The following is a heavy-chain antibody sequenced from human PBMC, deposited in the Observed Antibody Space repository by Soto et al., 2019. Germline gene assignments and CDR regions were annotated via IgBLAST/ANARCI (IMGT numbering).Heavy chain of an antibody. J-gene: IGHJ4*02. V-gene: IGHV4-4*02. CDR1: GASITGSDW. CDR3: VRMSVVGYFDY. CDR2: IYHSGTT. D-gene: IGHD3-22*01. Sequence: PSQTLSLTSTVSGASITGSDWRSWVRQTPEKGLEWIGEIYHSGTTNYHPSLKSRVTISQDKSKNQFSLNLTSVTAADTAVYSCVRMSVVGYFDYWGRGSLVTVSS.